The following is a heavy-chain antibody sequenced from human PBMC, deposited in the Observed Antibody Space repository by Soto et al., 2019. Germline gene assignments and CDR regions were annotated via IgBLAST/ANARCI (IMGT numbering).Heavy chain of an antibody. CDR2: IIPIFGTA. V-gene: IGHV1-69*13. D-gene: IGHD3-10*01. J-gene: IGHJ3*02. CDR3: AREGGYGSGSYYRNDAFDI. Sequence: SVKVSCEASGGTFSSYAISWVRQAPGQGLEWMGGIIPIFGTANYAQKFQGRVTITADESTSTAYMELSSLRSEDTAVYYCAREGGYGSGSYYRNDAFDIWGQGTMVTVSS. CDR1: GGTFSSYA.